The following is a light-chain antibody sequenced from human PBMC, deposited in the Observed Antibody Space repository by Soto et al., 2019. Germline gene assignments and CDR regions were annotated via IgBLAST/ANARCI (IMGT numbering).Light chain of an antibody. CDR1: QGISSW. CDR2: AAS. J-gene: IGKJ4*01. Sequence: DSQMTQSPSSVSASVGDRVTITCRTIQGISSWVAWYQQKPVKATNLLIYAASSLQSGVPSRFSGSGSGTEFTLNISNLQHEDFATYYCQNAATFTLSFGGGNKVEIK. V-gene: IGKV1-12*01. CDR3: QNAATFTLS.